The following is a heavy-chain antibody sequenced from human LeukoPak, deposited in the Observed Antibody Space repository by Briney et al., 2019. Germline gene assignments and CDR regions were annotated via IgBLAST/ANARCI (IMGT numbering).Heavy chain of an antibody. V-gene: IGHV4-34*01. CDR3: ARESRYYYDSSGYYYREDGWFDP. J-gene: IGHJ5*02. D-gene: IGHD3-22*01. CDR1: GGSFSGYY. Sequence: SETLSLTCAVYGGSFSGYYWSWIRQPPGKGLEWIGEINHSGSTNYNPSLKSRVTISVDTSKNQFSLKLGSVTAADTAVYYCARESRYYYDSSGYYYREDGWFDPWGQGTLVTVSS. CDR2: INHSGST.